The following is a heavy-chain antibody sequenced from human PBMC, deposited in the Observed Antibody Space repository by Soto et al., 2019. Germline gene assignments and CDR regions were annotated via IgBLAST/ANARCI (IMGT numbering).Heavy chain of an antibody. D-gene: IGHD3-3*01. CDR1: GFTFSSYA. CDR3: ARGARYGVDFWSGLVHSWFDP. Sequence: GGSLRLSCAASGFTFSSYAMHWVRQAPGKGLEWVAVISYDGSNKYYADSVKGRFTISRDNSKNTLYLQMNSLRAEDTAVYYCARGARYGVDFWSGLVHSWFDPWGQGTLVTVSS. J-gene: IGHJ5*02. V-gene: IGHV3-30-3*01. CDR2: ISYDGSNK.